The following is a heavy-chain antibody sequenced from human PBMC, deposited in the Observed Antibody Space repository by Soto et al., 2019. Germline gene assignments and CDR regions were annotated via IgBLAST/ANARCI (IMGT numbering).Heavy chain of an antibody. D-gene: IGHD6-6*01. CDR1: GGTITSGRSS. V-gene: IGHV4-30-2*06. CDR3: VRESVASGPNYFDT. J-gene: IGHJ5*02. CDR2: IYHSGST. Sequence: QLQLQESGSGLVKPSQTLSLTCSVSGGTITSGRSSWNWIRQSPGKGLEWIAYIYHSGSTYYNPSLKSRVTISVDRSENQFSLKLTSVTAADTAVYSCVRESVASGPNYFDTWGPGTLVTVSS.